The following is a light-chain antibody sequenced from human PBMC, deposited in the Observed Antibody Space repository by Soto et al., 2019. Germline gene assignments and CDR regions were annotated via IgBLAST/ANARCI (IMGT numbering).Light chain of an antibody. CDR3: SSYTSSSTLL. J-gene: IGLJ3*02. Sequence: QSALTQPASVSGSPGQSITIPCTGTSSDVGGYNYVSWYQQHPGKGPKLMIYEVTNRPSGVSNRFSGSKSGNTASLTISGLQADDETDYYCSSYTSSSTLLFGGGTKVTVL. V-gene: IGLV2-14*01. CDR1: SSDVGGYNY. CDR2: EVT.